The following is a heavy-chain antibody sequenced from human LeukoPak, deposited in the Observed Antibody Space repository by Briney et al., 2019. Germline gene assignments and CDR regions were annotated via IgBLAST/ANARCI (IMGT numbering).Heavy chain of an antibody. CDR1: GGSISSSSYY. CDR3: ATQGLRTRNDY. V-gene: IGHV4-39*01. CDR2: IYYSGST. J-gene: IGHJ4*02. Sequence: PSETLSLTCTVSGGSISSSSYYWGWIGQPPGTGMEGIGSIYYSGSTYYNPSLKSRVTISVDTSKNQFSLKLSSVTAADTAVYYCATQGLRTRNDYWGQGTLVTVSS.